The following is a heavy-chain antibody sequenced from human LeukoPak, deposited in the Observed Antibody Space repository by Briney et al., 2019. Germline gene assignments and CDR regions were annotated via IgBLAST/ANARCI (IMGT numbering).Heavy chain of an antibody. CDR2: ISGSGRTT. V-gene: IGHV3-23*01. Sequence: PGGSLRLSCAASGFISSSYAMSWVRQAPGKGLECVSVISGSGRTTDYADSVKGRFTISRDNSKDTLYLQLNSLRAEDTAVYYCANGQYYFDYWGQGTLVTVSS. J-gene: IGHJ4*02. D-gene: IGHD4-11*01. CDR3: ANGQYYFDY. CDR1: GFISSSYA.